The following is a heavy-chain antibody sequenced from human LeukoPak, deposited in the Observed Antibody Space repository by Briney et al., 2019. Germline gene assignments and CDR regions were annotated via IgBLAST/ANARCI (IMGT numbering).Heavy chain of an antibody. Sequence: GGSLRLSCVASGFSFSGYRINWVRQAPGKGLEWVSSISPSRSYIYYADSVKGRFTISRDNAKNSLYLQMNSLRAEDTAVYYCARGRGCSSMSCYPDYWGQGTLVTVSS. CDR1: GFSFSGYR. CDR2: ISPSRSYI. V-gene: IGHV3-21*01. J-gene: IGHJ4*02. CDR3: ARGRGCSSMSCYPDY. D-gene: IGHD2-2*01.